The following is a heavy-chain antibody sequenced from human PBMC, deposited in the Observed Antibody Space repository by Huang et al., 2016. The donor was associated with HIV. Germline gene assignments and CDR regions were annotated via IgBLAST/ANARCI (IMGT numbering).Heavy chain of an antibody. J-gene: IGHJ5*02. Sequence: QVQLVQSGAEVKKPGSSVRVSCEASGGTFSSYAINWGRKDPGQGLEWMGGIIPIFGTPNYAQKFQGRVTITADESTSTAYMELSSLRSDDTAVYYCARDRKYDNAWYWFDPWGQGTLVTVSS. V-gene: IGHV1-69*01. CDR2: IIPIFGTP. CDR1: GGTFSSYA. CDR3: ARDRKYDNAWYWFDP. D-gene: IGHD1-1*01.